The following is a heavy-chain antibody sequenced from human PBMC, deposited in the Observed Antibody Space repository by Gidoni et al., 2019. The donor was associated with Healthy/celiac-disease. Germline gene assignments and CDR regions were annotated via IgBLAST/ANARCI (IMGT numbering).Heavy chain of an antibody. CDR2: FDPEDGET. D-gene: IGHD3-10*01. J-gene: IGHJ5*02. Sequence: QVQLVQSGAEVTKPGASVKVSCKVSGYNLTALSMHWVRQAPGKGLEGMGGFDPEDGETIYAQKFQGRVTMTEDTSTDTAYMELSSLRSEDTAVYYCATSPPSYYYGSGSYGFRGWFDPWGQGTLVTVSS. CDR1: GYNLTALS. V-gene: IGHV1-24*01. CDR3: ATSPPSYYYGSGSYGFRGWFDP.